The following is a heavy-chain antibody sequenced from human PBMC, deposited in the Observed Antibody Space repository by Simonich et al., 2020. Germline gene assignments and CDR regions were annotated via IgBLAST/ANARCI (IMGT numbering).Heavy chain of an antibody. Sequence: QVQLVQSGAEVKKPGASVKFSCKASGYTFTGYYMHWVQQAPGQGLVWMGWINPNSGVTNNEQKFKGRVTRTRDTSISTAYMELSRLRSDDTAVYYCASSKLATIDYWGQGTLVTVSS. CDR2: INPNSGVT. D-gene: IGHD5-12*01. J-gene: IGHJ4*02. V-gene: IGHV1-2*02. CDR3: ASSKLATIDY. CDR1: GYTFTGYY.